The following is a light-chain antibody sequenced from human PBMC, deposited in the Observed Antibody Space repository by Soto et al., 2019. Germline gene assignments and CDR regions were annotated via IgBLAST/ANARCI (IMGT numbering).Light chain of an antibody. V-gene: IGLV2-8*01. J-gene: IGLJ2*01. CDR1: RSDVGGYNY. CDR3: SSYAGSNPVV. CDR2: EVT. Sequence: QSALTQPPSASGSPGQSVTISCTGTRSDVGGYNYVSWYQQHPGKAPKLMIYEVTKRPSGVPDRFSGSKSGNTASLTVSGLQAEDEADYYCSSYAGSNPVVFGGGTKVTVL.